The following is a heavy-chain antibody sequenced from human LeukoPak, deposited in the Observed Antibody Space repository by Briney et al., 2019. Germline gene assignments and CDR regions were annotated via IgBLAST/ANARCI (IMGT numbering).Heavy chain of an antibody. CDR1: GGSFSGYY. J-gene: IGHJ4*02. Sequence: SETLSLTCGVFGGSFSGYYWTWIRESPGKGLEWIGEIDYSGSTNYNPSLKSRVTISVDTSKNQFSLRLSSVTAADTAVYYCARGRYYFDSSGYDYWGQGTLVTVSS. CDR3: ARGRYYFDSSGYDY. CDR2: IDYSGST. V-gene: IGHV4-34*01. D-gene: IGHD3-22*01.